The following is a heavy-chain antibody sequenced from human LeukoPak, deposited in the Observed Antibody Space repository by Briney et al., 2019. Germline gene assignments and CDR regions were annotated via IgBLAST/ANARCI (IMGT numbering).Heavy chain of an antibody. CDR3: ARVPAAIYYYYMDV. D-gene: IGHD2-2*02. CDR1: GYTFTSYD. Sequence: ASVKVSCMASGYTFTSYDINWVRQATGQGLEWMGWMNPNSGNTGYAQKFQGRVTMTRNTSISTAYMELSSLRSEDTAVYYCARVPAAIYYYYMDVWGKGTTVTVSS. CDR2: MNPNSGNT. J-gene: IGHJ6*03. V-gene: IGHV1-8*01.